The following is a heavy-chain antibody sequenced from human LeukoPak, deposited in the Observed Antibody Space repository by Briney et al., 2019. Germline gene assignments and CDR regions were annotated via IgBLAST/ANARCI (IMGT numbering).Heavy chain of an antibody. J-gene: IGHJ4*02. CDR3: ARLTIAAAGFDS. Sequence: GEFLKISCNGSGYXFTSYWICWVSQMPGKGLEWMGMIYPGDSDTRYSPSFQGQVPISPDKSISTAYLQWSSLKASDTAMYYCARLTIAAAGFDSWGQGTLVTVSS. CDR2: IYPGDSDT. CDR1: GYXFTSYW. V-gene: IGHV5-51*01. D-gene: IGHD6-13*01.